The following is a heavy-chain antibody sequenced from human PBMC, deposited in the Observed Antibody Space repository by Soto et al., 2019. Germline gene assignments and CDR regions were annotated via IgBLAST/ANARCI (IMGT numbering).Heavy chain of an antibody. CDR2: ISSGGDAI. CDR3: AKGAALGS. D-gene: IGHD3-16*01. J-gene: IGHJ5*02. V-gene: IGHV3-11*01. Sequence: QAQLVESGGGLVKPGGSLRLSCAASGFTLSDYHMNWIRQAPGKGLEWLSYISSGGDAIFYADSVKGRFTISKDNAQNTLYLQISGIRGEDTALYYCAKGAALGSWGQGTLVTVSS. CDR1: GFTLSDYH.